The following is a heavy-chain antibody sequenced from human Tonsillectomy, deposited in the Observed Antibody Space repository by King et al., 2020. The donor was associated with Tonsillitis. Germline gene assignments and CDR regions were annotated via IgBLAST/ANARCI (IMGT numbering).Heavy chain of an antibody. J-gene: IGHJ4*02. CDR3: ARDKRYSSGWYSNS. Sequence: QLVQSGAEVKKPGSSVKVSCKASGGTFSTYGISWVRQAPGQGLECMGRIIPILDIANYAQKFQGRVTITADKSTTTAYMVLSSLRSEDTAVYYCARDKRYSSGWYSNSWGQGTLVTVSS. V-gene: IGHV1-69*09. D-gene: IGHD6-19*01. CDR2: IIPILDIA. CDR1: GGTFSTYG.